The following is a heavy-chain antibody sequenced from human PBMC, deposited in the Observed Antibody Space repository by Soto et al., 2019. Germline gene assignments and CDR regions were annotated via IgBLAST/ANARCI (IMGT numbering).Heavy chain of an antibody. CDR1: EAPSNGYF. D-gene: IGHD3-3*01. CDR3: ARGDTIFESSERYYHYGLDV. Sequence: QVKLVQSRAEVKKPGSSVRVSCKASEAPSNGYFVTWLQQPPGQGLHWLGGIIPLFGTTNYAHQLEGRVTITADTSTTTAYMELSGLRPGDTAVYYCARGDTIFESSERYYHYGLDVWGQGTTVIVSS. V-gene: IGHV1-69*06. J-gene: IGHJ6*02. CDR2: IIPLFGTT.